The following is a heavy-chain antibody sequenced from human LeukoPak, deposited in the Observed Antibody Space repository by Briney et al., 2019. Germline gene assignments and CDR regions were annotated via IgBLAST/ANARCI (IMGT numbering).Heavy chain of an antibody. D-gene: IGHD5-24*01. CDR3: ASRAVESPQFDY. V-gene: IGHV6-1*01. CDR2: TYYRSKWYN. CDR1: GDIVSSNSAA. Sequence: SQTLSLTCAISGDIVSSNSAAWNWIRQSPSRGLEWLGRTYYRSKWYNDYAVSVKSRITINPDTSKNQFSLQLNSVTPEDTAVYYCASRAVESPQFDYWGQGTLVTVSS. J-gene: IGHJ4*02.